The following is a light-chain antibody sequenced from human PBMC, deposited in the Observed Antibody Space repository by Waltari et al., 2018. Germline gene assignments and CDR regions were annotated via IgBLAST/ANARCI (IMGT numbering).Light chain of an antibody. V-gene: IGLV3-1*01. CDR3: QAWDSGVAGV. CDR2: EDV. J-gene: IGLJ1*01. CDR1: ELEKEY. Sequence: SYDLIQSPSVSVSPGKTATITCCDDELEKEYVCWYQQKPVQSPVLVIYEDVRRPSEIPQRFSGSNSGNTATLTISGTQPMDEADYYCQAWDSGVAGVFGTGTKVTVL.